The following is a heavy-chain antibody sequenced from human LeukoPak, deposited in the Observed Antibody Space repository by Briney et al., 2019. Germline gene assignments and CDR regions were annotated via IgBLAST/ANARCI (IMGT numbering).Heavy chain of an antibody. J-gene: IGHJ5*02. Sequence: SETLSLTCAVYGGSFSGYYWSWIRQPPGKGLEWIGEINHSGSTNYNPSLKSRVTISVDTSKNQFSLKLSSVTAAVTAVYYCARDSELELIGWFDPWGQGTLVTVSS. CDR3: ARDSELELIGWFDP. CDR1: GGSFSGYY. V-gene: IGHV4-34*01. CDR2: INHSGST. D-gene: IGHD1-7*01.